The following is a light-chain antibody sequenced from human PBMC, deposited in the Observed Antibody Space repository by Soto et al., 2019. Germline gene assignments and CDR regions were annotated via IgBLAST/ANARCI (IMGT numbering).Light chain of an antibody. CDR2: DVS. V-gene: IGLV2-14*01. CDR1: SSDVGGYNY. J-gene: IGLJ2*01. CDR3: CSYALDPTVV. Sequence: QSALTQPASVSGSPGQSITISCTGTSSDVGGYNYVSWYQQHPGKAPKLMIYDVSNRPSGVSNRFSGSKSGNTASMTISGLQAEDEADYYCCSYALDPTVVFGGGTKVTVL.